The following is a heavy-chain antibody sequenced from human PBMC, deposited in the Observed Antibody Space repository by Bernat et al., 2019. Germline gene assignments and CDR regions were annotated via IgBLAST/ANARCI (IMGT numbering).Heavy chain of an antibody. CDR1: GFTFSSYS. Sequence: EVQLVESGGGLVQPGGSLRLSCAASGFTFSSYSMNWVRQAPGKGLEWVSYISSISSTIYYADSVKGRFTISRDNAKNSLYLQMNSLRAEDTAVYYCASANTYYYDSSGYYYFDYWGQGTLVTVSS. CDR3: ASANTYYYDSSGYYYFDY. V-gene: IGHV3-48*01. D-gene: IGHD3-22*01. CDR2: ISSISSTI. J-gene: IGHJ4*02.